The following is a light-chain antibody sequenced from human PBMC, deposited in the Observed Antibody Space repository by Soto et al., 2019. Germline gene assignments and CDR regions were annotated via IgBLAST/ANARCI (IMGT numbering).Light chain of an antibody. V-gene: IGKV1-6*01. Sequence: AIQMTQSPSSLSASVGDRVTITCRASQGIRNDLGWYQQKPGKAPNIXIYATSSLQGGGPSMFSGSGAGTDFTLTISSLQPEDFETYYCLQDNSYPLTFGGGTKVDIK. CDR1: QGIRND. J-gene: IGKJ4*01. CDR3: LQDNSYPLT. CDR2: ATS.